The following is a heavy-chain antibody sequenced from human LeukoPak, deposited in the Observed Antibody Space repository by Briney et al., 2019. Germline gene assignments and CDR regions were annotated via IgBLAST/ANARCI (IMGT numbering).Heavy chain of an antibody. CDR2: IYYSGNT. CDR3: ARTTEGYAGGPGYSYYYYMDV. CDR1: GGYISSYS. J-gene: IGHJ6*03. V-gene: IGHV4-59*01. Sequence: SVTLSLTCTVSGGYISSYSWSWIRQPPGKGLEWIGCIYYSGNTNYNPSLKSRVTISVDTSKNQVSLKLRSVTAADTAVYYCARTTEGYAGGPGYSYYYYMDVWGKGTTVTISS. D-gene: IGHD5-12*01.